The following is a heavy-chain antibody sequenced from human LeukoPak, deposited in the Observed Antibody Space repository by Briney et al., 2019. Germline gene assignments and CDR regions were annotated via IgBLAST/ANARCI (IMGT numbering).Heavy chain of an antibody. D-gene: IGHD6-19*01. CDR3: AREPERSTGLYSDAFDM. CDR1: GFTFSSYS. Sequence: GGSLRLSCAASGFTFSSYSMNWVRQAPGKGLEWVSSISSSSSYIYYADSVKGRFTISRDNAKNSLFLQMNSLRVDDTAVYYCAREPERSTGLYSDAFDMWGQGTMVTVSS. V-gene: IGHV3-21*01. J-gene: IGHJ3*02. CDR2: ISSSSSYI.